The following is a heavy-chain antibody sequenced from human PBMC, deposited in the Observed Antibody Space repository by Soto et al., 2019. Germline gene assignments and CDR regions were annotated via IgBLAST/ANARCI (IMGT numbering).Heavy chain of an antibody. Sequence: GGSLRLSCAASGFTVSSNYMSWVRQAPGKGLEWVSVIYSGGSTYYADSVKGRFTISRDNSKNTLYLQMNSLRAEDTAVYYCARSVVRFLESFLDYWGQGTLVTVSS. D-gene: IGHD3-3*01. CDR1: GFTVSSNY. J-gene: IGHJ4*02. CDR2: IYSGGST. V-gene: IGHV3-66*01. CDR3: ARSVVRFLESFLDY.